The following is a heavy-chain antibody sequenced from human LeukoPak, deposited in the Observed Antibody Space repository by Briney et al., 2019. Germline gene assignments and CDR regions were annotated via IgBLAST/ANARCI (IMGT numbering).Heavy chain of an antibody. D-gene: IGHD3-22*01. J-gene: IGHJ3*02. CDR3: ARDRRYYYDSTWAFDI. Sequence: SETLSLNCTVSGGSISSYYWSWIRQPAGKGLEWIGRIYTSGSTNYNPALKSRVTMSVDTSKNQFSLKLSSVTAADTAVYYCARDRRYYYDSTWAFDIWGQGTMVTVSS. V-gene: IGHV4-4*07. CDR2: IYTSGST. CDR1: GGSISSYY.